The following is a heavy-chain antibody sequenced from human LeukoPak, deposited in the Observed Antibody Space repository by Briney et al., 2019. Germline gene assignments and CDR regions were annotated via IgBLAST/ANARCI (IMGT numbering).Heavy chain of an antibody. CDR3: ARGLSRYYDSSGYYSYFDY. Sequence: AGGSLRLSCAASGFTFDNNGVSWVRQAPGKGLEWVSGINWNGGSTGYADSVKGRFTTSRDNAKNSLYLQMNSLRAEDTALYYCARGLSRYYDSSGYYSYFDYWGQGTLVTVSS. CDR2: INWNGGST. V-gene: IGHV3-20*04. D-gene: IGHD3-22*01. CDR1: GFTFDNNG. J-gene: IGHJ4*02.